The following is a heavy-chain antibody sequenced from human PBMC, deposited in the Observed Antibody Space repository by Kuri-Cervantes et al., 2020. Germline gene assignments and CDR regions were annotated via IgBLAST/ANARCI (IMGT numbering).Heavy chain of an antibody. CDR2: VSWNGGSK. D-gene: IGHD6-13*01. Sequence: SLKISCAASGFTLDDYAMHWVRQAPGKGLEWVSGVSWNGGSKGYADSGKGRFIISRDNAKNSLHLQMNSLRAEDTALYYCAKDILGIAAAGCMDVWGQGTTVTVSS. J-gene: IGHJ6*02. CDR3: AKDILGIAAAGCMDV. CDR1: GFTLDDYA. V-gene: IGHV3-9*01.